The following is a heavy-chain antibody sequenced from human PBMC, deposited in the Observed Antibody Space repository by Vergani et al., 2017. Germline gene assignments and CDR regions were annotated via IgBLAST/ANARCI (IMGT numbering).Heavy chain of an antibody. V-gene: IGHV1-3*01. Sequence: QVQLVQSGAEVKKPGASVKVSCKASGYTFTSYALHWVRQAPGQRLGWMGWINAGNGNTKYSQKFQGRVTITRDTSASTAYMELSSLRSEDTAVYYCARDPMQDYYYMDVWGKGTTVTVSS. CDR1: GYTFTSYA. CDR3: ARDPMQDYYYMDV. J-gene: IGHJ6*03. CDR2: INAGNGNT.